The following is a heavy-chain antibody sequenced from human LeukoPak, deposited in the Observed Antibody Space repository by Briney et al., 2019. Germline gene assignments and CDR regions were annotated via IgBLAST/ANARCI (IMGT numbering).Heavy chain of an antibody. Sequence: SETLSLTCTVSGDSITPYYWSWIRQSPGGSLEYIGFISDTGTTNYNPSLRGRVSISVDTSKSQFSLNLKSVTAADSAIYYCTRTFTGAHYYYIPVWGAGTTVTVSS. V-gene: IGHV4-59*08. CDR3: TRTFTGAHYYYIPV. D-gene: IGHD7-27*01. CDR2: ISDTGTT. J-gene: IGHJ6*03. CDR1: GDSITPYY.